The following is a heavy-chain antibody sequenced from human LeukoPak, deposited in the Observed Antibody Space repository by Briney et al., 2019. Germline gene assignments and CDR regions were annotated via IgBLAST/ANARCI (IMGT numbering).Heavy chain of an antibody. CDR1: GFTFSSYS. J-gene: IGHJ5*02. V-gene: IGHV3-48*04. CDR2: ISSSSSTI. Sequence: GGSLRLSCAASGFTFSSYSMNWVRQAPGKGPEWVSYISSSSSTIYYADSVKGRFTISRDNAKNSLYLQMNSLRAEDTAVYYCARERRVGNWFDPWGRGTLVSVSS. CDR3: ARERRVGNWFDP. D-gene: IGHD2-15*01.